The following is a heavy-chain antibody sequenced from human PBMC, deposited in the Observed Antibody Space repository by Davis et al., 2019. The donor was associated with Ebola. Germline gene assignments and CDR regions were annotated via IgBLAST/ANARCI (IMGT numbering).Heavy chain of an antibody. CDR2: MNPNSGNT. V-gene: IGHV1-8*01. J-gene: IGHJ4*02. CDR3: ARLCSSSCPNDY. Sequence: AASVKVSCKASGYTFTSYDINWVRQATGQGLEWMGWMNPNSGNTGYAQKFQGRVTITADKSTSTAYMELSSLRSEDTAVYYCARLCSSSCPNDYWGQGTLVTVSS. CDR1: GYTFTSYD. D-gene: IGHD6-13*01.